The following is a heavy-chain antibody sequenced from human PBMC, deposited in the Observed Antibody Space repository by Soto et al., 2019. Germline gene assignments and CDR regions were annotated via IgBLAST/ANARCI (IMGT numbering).Heavy chain of an antibody. CDR3: VRGRYYYDSSGLGRADY. Sequence: EVQLLESGGGLVQPGGSLRLSCAASGFTFSSYAMSWVRQAPGKGLEWVSAISGSGGSTYYADSVKGRFTISRDNSKNTLYLQMNSLRAEDTAVYYCVRGRYYYDSSGLGRADYWGQGTLVTVSS. CDR1: GFTFSSYA. J-gene: IGHJ4*02. CDR2: ISGSGGST. D-gene: IGHD3-22*01. V-gene: IGHV3-23*01.